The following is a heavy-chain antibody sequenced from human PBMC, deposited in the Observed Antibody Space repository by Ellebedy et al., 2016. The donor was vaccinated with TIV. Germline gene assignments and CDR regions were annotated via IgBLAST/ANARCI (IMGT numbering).Heavy chain of an antibody. D-gene: IGHD3-9*01. CDR2: IYPGDSDT. V-gene: IGHV5-51*01. CDR3: ARLRNRDYDILTGYYPGDMDV. CDR1: GYSFTSYW. J-gene: IGHJ6*02. Sequence: GESLKISCKGSGYSFTSYWIGWVRQMPGKGLEWMGIIYPGDSDTRYSPSFQGQVTISADKSNSTAYLQWSSLKASDTAMYYCARLRNRDYDILTGYYPGDMDVWGQGTTVTVSS.